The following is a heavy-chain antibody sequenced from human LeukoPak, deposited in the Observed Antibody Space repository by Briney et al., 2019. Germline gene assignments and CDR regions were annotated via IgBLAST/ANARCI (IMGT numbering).Heavy chain of an antibody. V-gene: IGHV4-38-2*02. D-gene: IGHD2/OR15-2a*01. J-gene: IGHJ4*02. Sequence: SETLSLTCTVSGYSISSGYYWGWIRQPPGKGLEWIGSIYHSGSTYYNPSLKSRVPISVDTSKNQFSLKLSSVTAADTAVYYCARGNPYLDYWGQGTLVTVSS. CDR2: IYHSGST. CDR1: GYSISSGYY. CDR3: ARGNPYLDY.